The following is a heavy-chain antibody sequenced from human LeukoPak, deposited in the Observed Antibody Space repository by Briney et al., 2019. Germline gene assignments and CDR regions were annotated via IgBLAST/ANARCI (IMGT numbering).Heavy chain of an antibody. V-gene: IGHV4-61*02. CDR3: ARQRRLDKIQLWSRGTGGFDY. CDR1: GVSISSGSYY. D-gene: IGHD5-18*01. CDR2: IYTSGST. J-gene: IGHJ4*02. Sequence: SQTLSLTCTVSGVSISSGSYYWRWLRQPAGKGLEWIGRIYTSGSTNYNPSLKSRVTISVDTSKNQFSLKLSSVTAADTAVYYCARQRRLDKIQLWSRGTGGFDYWGQGTLVTVSS.